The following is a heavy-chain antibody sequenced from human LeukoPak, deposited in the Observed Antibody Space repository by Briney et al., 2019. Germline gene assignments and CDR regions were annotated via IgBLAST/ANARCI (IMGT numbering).Heavy chain of an antibody. D-gene: IGHD3-16*01. CDR1: GFTFSSYA. V-gene: IGHV3-23*01. CDR3: AKVGYDYALSASHLDY. Sequence: GGSLRLSCAASGFTFSSYAMSWVRQAPGKGLEWVSAISGSGGSTYYADSVKGRFTISRDNFKNTLYLQMNSLRAEDTAVYYCAKVGYDYALSASHLDYWGQGTLVTVSS. CDR2: ISGSGGST. J-gene: IGHJ4*02.